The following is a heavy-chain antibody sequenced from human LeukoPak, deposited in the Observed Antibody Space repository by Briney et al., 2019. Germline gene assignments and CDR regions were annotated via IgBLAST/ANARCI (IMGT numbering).Heavy chain of an antibody. J-gene: IGHJ2*01. Sequence: SQTVSLTCVISGDSVSSNSAAWNWIRQSPSRGLEWLGRTYYRSKWYNDYAVSVKSRIIFNPDTSKNQFSLHLNSVTPEDTAVYYCARVSNSDWYFDLWGRGTLVTVSS. CDR1: GDSVSSNSAA. CDR2: TYYRSKWYN. CDR3: ARVSNSDWYFDL. D-gene: IGHD5/OR15-5a*01. V-gene: IGHV6-1*01.